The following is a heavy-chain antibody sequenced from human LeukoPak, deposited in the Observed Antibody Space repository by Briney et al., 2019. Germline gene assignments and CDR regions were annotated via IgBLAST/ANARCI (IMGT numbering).Heavy chain of an antibody. V-gene: IGHV4-61*01. CDR1: GYSISSAYY. CDR2: IYYSGST. D-gene: IGHD3-10*01. CDR3: ARDNGEIDWFDP. Sequence: SETLSLTCTVSGYSISSAYYWGWIRQPPGKGLEWIGYIYYSGSTNYNPSLKSRVTISVDTSKNQFSLKLSSVTAADTAVYYCARDNGEIDWFDPWGQGTLVTVSS. J-gene: IGHJ5*02.